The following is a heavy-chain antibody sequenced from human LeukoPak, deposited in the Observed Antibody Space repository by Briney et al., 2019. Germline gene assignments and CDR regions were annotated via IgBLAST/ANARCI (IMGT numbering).Heavy chain of an antibody. CDR2: MNPNSGNT. CDR1: GYTFTSYD. CDR3: ARGSYYDILTGYYTPRGFDP. V-gene: IGHV1-8*03. D-gene: IGHD3-9*01. J-gene: IGHJ5*02. Sequence: ASVKVSCKASGYTFTSYDINWVRQATGQGLEWTGWMNPNSGNTGYAQKFQGRVTITRNTSISTAYMELSSLRSEDTAVYYCARGSYYDILTGYYTPRGFDPWGQGTLVTISS.